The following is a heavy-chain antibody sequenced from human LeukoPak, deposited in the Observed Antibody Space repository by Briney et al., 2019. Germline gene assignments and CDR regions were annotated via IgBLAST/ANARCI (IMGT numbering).Heavy chain of an antibody. D-gene: IGHD3-10*01. Sequence: GGPLRLSCVVSGISLSNYAMSWVRPAPGKGMEWVSYISERGGSTTYADSVKGRFTISRDNSLNTLYLQMSSLRAEDAAVYFCAKRGVVIRGILVNGYHQEAYHYDYWGQGVLVTVSS. V-gene: IGHV3-23*01. CDR3: AKRGVVIRGILVNGYHQEAYHYDY. CDR2: ISERGGST. J-gene: IGHJ4*02. CDR1: GISLSNYA.